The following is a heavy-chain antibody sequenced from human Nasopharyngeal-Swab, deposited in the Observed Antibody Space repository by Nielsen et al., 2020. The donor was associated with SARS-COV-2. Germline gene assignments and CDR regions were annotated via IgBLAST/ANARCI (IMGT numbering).Heavy chain of an antibody. CDR1: GITFSRFA. J-gene: IGHJ3*02. V-gene: IGHV3-30*03. CDR2: VSSDGSDE. CDR3: AIKGFHI. Sequence: GESLKISCAVSGITFSRFAIHWVRQAPGKGLEWVAAVSSDGSDEAFSDAVKGRLSIPRDNSKNTLSLQLNSLRPEDTAVYFCAIKGFHIWGQGTVVTVSS.